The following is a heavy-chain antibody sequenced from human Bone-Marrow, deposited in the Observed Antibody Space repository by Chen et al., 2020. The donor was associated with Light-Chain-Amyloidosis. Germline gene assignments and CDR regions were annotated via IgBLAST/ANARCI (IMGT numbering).Heavy chain of an antibody. CDR2: VRCRNNEQTPETT. V-gene: IGHV3-15*04. CDR3: TTGGGSRIGDVRAC. D-gene: IGHD6-13*01. CDR1: GFNLNNAW. J-gene: IGHJ2*01. Sequence: QLVESGGGLVKPGGSLRLSCVAAGFNLNNAWMNWVRQAPGGGLEWIGRVRCRNNEQTPETTEYAVTVKGRFTISRDVTKNTLHLQMNSVTPEDTAMYYCTTGGGSRIGDVRACWGRGTLVSVSA.